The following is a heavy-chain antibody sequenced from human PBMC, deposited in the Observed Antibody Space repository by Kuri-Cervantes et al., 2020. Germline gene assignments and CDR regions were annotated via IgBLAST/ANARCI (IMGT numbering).Heavy chain of an antibody. CDR3: ARAGSRGAYYYYYMDV. V-gene: IGHV3-74*01. CDR1: GFTFSSYW. J-gene: IGHJ6*03. Sequence: GGSLRLSCAASGFTFSSYWMHWVRQAPGMGLVWVSRINTDGSGTSYGDSVKGRFTISRDNAKNTLFLQMNSLRAEDTTVYYCARAGSRGAYYYYYMDVWGKGTTVTVSS. CDR2: INTDGSGT. D-gene: IGHD3-10*01.